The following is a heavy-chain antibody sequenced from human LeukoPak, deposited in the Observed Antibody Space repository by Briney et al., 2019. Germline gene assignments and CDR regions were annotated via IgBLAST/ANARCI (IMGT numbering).Heavy chain of an antibody. CDR2: IYHSGST. Sequence: SETLSLTCAVSGGSISSSDWWSWVRQPPGKGLEWIGEIYHSGSTNYNPSLKSRVTISVDKSKNHFSLKLSSVAAADTAVYYCAAVVVTAINYWGQGILVIVSS. J-gene: IGHJ4*02. D-gene: IGHD2-21*02. CDR3: AAVVVTAINY. CDR1: GGSISSSDW. V-gene: IGHV4-4*02.